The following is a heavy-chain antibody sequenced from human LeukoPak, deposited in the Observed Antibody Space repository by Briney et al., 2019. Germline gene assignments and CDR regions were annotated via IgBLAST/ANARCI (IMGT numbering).Heavy chain of an antibody. CDR2: IYYSGST. V-gene: IGHV4-61*08. CDR1: GGSISSGGYY. CDR3: ARDESGSYKN. J-gene: IGHJ4*02. Sequence: SQTLSLTCTVSGGSISSGGYYWSWIRQPPGKGLEWIGYIYYSGSTNYNPSLKSRVTISVDTSKNQFSLKLSSVTAADTAVYYCARDESGSYKNWGQGTLVTVSS. D-gene: IGHD1-26*01.